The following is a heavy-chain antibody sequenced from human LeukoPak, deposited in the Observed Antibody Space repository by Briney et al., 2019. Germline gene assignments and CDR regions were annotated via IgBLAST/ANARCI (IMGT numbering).Heavy chain of an antibody. J-gene: IGHJ5*02. CDR2: MNPNSGNT. D-gene: IGHD6-13*01. CDR1: GYTFTSYD. CDR3: ARGNRVHNSSSWYGNNWFDP. Sequence: ASVKVSCKASGYTFTSYDINWVRQATGQGLEWMGWMNPNSGNTGYAQKFRGRVTMTRNTSISTAYMELSSLRSEDTAVYYCARGNRVHNSSSWYGNNWFDPWGQGTLVTVSS. V-gene: IGHV1-8*01.